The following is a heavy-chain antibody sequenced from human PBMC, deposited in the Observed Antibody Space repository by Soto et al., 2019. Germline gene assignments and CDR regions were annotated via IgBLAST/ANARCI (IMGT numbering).Heavy chain of an antibody. J-gene: IGHJ5*02. V-gene: IGHV1-69*13. D-gene: IGHD4-4*01. Sequence: SLQVSCKASGGTFSSYAISWVRQAPGQGLEWMGGIIPIFGTANYAQKFQGRVTITADESTSTAYMELSSLRSEDTAVYYCARGLSSNQVSWFDPWGQGNLVTVPS. CDR1: GGTFSSYA. CDR3: ARGLSSNQVSWFDP. CDR2: IIPIFGTA.